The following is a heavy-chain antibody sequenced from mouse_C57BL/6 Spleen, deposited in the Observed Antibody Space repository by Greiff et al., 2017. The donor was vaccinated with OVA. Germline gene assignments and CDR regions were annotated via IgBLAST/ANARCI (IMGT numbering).Heavy chain of an antibody. CDR3: ARYDYDGVPYAMDY. D-gene: IGHD2-4*01. V-gene: IGHV7-3*01. CDR2: IRNKANGYTT. Sequence: EVKLMESGGGLVQPGGSLSLSCAASGFTFTDYYMSWVRQPPGKALEWLGFIRNKANGYTTEYSASVKGRFTISRDNSQSILYLQMNALRAEDSATYYCARYDYDGVPYAMDYWGQGTSVTVSS. CDR1: GFTFTDYY. J-gene: IGHJ4*01.